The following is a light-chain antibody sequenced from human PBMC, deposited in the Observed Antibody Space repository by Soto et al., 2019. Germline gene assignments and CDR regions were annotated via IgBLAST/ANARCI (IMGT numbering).Light chain of an antibody. V-gene: IGLV2-8*01. Sequence: QSVLTQPPSASGSPGQSVTIACTGTSGNSYVSWYEQHPGKAPKLIIYEVTKRPSGVPARFSGSKSGNTASLTVSGLQAEDEADYYCSSYVDSNNLLFGTGTKVTV. CDR1: SGNSY. CDR3: SSYVDSNNLL. J-gene: IGLJ1*01. CDR2: EVT.